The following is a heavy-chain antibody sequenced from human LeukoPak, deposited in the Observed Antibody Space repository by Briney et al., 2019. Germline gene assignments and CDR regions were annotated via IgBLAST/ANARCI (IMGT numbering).Heavy chain of an antibody. CDR1: GFTFSNYA. Sequence: PGGSLRLSCAASGFTFSNYAMTWVRQAPGKGLEWVSGISGSGGSTHHADSVKGRFTISRDNSKNTLYLQMNSLRAEDTAVYYCARAGPHGYSGYDLWGQGTMVTVSS. D-gene: IGHD5-12*01. CDR2: ISGSGGST. V-gene: IGHV3-23*01. CDR3: ARAGPHGYSGYDL. J-gene: IGHJ3*01.